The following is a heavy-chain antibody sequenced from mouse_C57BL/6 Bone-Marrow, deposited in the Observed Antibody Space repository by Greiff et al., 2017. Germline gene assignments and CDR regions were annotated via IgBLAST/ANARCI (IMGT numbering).Heavy chain of an antibody. CDR3: AREMMVRYFDV. CDR2: ISDGGSYT. D-gene: IGHD2-3*01. CDR1: GFTFSSYA. Sequence: DVQLVESGGGLVKPGGSLKLSCAASGFTFSSYAMSWVRQTPEKRLEWVATISDGGSYTYYPDNVKGRFTISRDNAKNNLYLQMSHLKSEDTAMYYCAREMMVRYFDVWGTGTTVTVSS. J-gene: IGHJ1*03. V-gene: IGHV5-4*01.